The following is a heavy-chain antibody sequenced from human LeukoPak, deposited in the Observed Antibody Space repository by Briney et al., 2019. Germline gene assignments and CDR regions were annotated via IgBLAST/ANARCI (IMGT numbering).Heavy chain of an antibody. Sequence: SETLSLTCTVSGGSISNYWSWIRQPPGKGLEWIGYIYYSGSTNYKPSLKSRVTISVDKSKNQFSLKLSSVTAADTAVYYCARLLEVNWFDPWGQGTLVTVSS. CDR2: IYYSGST. V-gene: IGHV4-59*12. CDR3: ARLLEVNWFDP. D-gene: IGHD3-3*01. J-gene: IGHJ5*02. CDR1: GGSISNY.